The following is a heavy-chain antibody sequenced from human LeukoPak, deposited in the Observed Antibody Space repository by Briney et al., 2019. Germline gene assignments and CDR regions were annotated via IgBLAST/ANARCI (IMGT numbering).Heavy chain of an antibody. CDR2: IFYSGNT. J-gene: IGHJ4*02. V-gene: IGHV4-39*07. D-gene: IGHD4-11*01. Sequence: SGTLSLTCTVSGGSISSSSFYWGWIRQPPGKGLEWIGSIFYSGNTYYNRSLKSRVTISVDTSKNQFSLNLRSVTAADTAVYHCARDRYSFDYWGQGTLVTVSS. CDR3: ARDRYSFDY. CDR1: GGSISSSSFY.